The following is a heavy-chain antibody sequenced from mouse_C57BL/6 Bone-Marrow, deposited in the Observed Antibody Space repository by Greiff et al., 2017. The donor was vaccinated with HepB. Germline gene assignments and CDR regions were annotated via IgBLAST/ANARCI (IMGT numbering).Heavy chain of an antibody. CDR3: ARYLYYYGSSYGGYFDV. J-gene: IGHJ1*03. V-gene: IGHV3-8*01. CDR1: GYSITSDY. Sequence: EVHLVESGPGLAKPSQTLSLTCSVTGYSITSDYWNWIRKFPGNKLEYMGYISYSGSTYYNPSLKSRISITRDTSKNQYYLQLNSVTTEDTATYYCARYLYYYGSSYGGYFDVWGTGTTVTVSS. CDR2: ISYSGST. D-gene: IGHD1-1*01.